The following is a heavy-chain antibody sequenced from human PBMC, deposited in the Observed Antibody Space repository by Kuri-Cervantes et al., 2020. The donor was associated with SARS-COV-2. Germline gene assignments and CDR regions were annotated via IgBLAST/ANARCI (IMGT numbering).Heavy chain of an antibody. CDR3: ARDYYDSSGYAGYYYYYGMDV. CDR2: IYYSGGT. CDR1: GGSISSSSYY. Sequence: SETLSLTCTVSGGSISSSSYYWGWIRQPPGKGLEWIGSIYYSGGTYYNPSLKSRVTISADTSKNQFSLKLSSVTAADTAVYYCARDYYDSSGYAGYYYYYGMDVWGQGTTVTVSS. V-gene: IGHV4-39*02. J-gene: IGHJ6*02. D-gene: IGHD3-22*01.